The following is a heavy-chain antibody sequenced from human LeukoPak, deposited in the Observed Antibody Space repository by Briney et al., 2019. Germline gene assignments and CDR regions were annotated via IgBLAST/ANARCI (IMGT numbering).Heavy chain of an antibody. CDR1: GYSFTSYW. V-gene: IGHV1-2*02. CDR2: INPNSGGT. D-gene: IGHD2-2*01. CDR3: ARDSCSSTSCLSIDDY. J-gene: IGHJ4*02. Sequence: GESLKISCKGSGYSFTSYWIGWVRQAPGQGLEWMGWINPNSGGTNYAQKFQGRVTMTRDTSISTAYMELSRLSSDDTAVYYCARDSCSSTSCLSIDDYWGQGTLVTVSS.